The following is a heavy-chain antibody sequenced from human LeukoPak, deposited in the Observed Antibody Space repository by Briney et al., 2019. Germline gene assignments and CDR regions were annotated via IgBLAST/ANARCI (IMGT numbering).Heavy chain of an antibody. V-gene: IGHV3-74*01. CDR1: GFTFSSYW. Sequence: PGGSLRLSCAASGFTFSSYWMHWVRKVPGTGLVWVSRINSDGSSRDYVDSVKGRFTISRGNAKNTLYLQMSSLRAEDTAVYYCARDGSAWSRDYWGQGTLVTVFS. CDR3: ARDGSAWSRDY. J-gene: IGHJ4*02. D-gene: IGHD2-8*02. CDR2: INSDGSSR.